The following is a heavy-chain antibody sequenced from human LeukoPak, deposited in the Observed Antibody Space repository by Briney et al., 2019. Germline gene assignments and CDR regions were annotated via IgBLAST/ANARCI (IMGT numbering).Heavy chain of an antibody. D-gene: IGHD3-10*01. CDR3: ATVSALWFGEFGDFDY. J-gene: IGHJ4*02. CDR1: GYTLTELS. V-gene: IGHV1-24*01. CDR2: FDLEDGET. Sequence: ASVNVSRKLSGYTLTELSMHWVRQAPGKGGAWMGGFDLEDGETIYAQKFQGRVTMTEHTSTDTAYMELSSLRSEDTAVYYCATVSALWFGEFGDFDYWGQGTLVTVSS.